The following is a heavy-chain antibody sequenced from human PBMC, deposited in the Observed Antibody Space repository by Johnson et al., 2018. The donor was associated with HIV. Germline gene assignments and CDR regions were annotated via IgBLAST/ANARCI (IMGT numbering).Heavy chain of an antibody. CDR3: ARVRAEQYNLNPFDI. V-gene: IGHV3-11*04. Sequence: QVQLVESGGGLVKPGGSLRLSCAASGFIFSDYSMSWIRQAPGKGLEWVSPISSRSGPIYYSDSVKGRFTISRDNSKNTLYLQMNSLRAEDTAVYYCARVRAEQYNLNPFDIWGQGTMVTVSS. D-gene: IGHD1-20*01. CDR2: ISSRSGPI. J-gene: IGHJ3*02. CDR1: GFIFSDYS.